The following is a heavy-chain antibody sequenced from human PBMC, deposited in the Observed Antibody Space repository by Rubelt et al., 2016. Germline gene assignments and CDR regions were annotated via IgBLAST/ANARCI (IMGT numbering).Heavy chain of an antibody. V-gene: IGHV4-34*01. CDR2: INHSGST. D-gene: IGHD6-6*01. Sequence: GKGLEWIGEINHSGSTNYNPSLKSRVTISVDTSKNQFSLKLSSVTAADTAVYYCARDEYSSSRSPKHWGQGTLVTVSS. J-gene: IGHJ4*02. CDR3: ARDEYSSSRSPKH.